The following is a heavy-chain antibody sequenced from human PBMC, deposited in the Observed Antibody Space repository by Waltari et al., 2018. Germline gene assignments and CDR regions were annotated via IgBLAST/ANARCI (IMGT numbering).Heavy chain of an antibody. V-gene: IGHV4-59*11. CDR2: IYYSGST. CDR3: ARAGNPGYCSGGSCYDHTPAVGYYYGIDV. J-gene: IGHJ6*02. Sequence: QVQLQESGPGLVKPSETLSLTCTVSGGSISSHYWSWIRQPPGKGLEWIGYIYYSGSTNYNPSLKSRVTRSVDTSKNQFSLKLSSVTAADTAVYYCARAGNPGYCSGGSCYDHTPAVGYYYGIDVWGQGTTVTVSS. D-gene: IGHD2-15*01. CDR1: GGSISSHY.